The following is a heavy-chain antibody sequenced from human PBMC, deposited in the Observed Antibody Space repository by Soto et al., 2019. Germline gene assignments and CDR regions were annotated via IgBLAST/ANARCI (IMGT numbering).Heavy chain of an antibody. Sequence: PSQTLSLTCAISGDSVSSNSAAWNWIRQSPSRGLEWLGRTYYRSKWYNDYAVSVKSRITINPDTSKNQISLQLSSVSPEDTAVYYCARDSQRANPSYFDSWGQGILVTVSS. CDR1: GDSVSSNSAA. CDR2: TYYRSKWYN. J-gene: IGHJ4*02. D-gene: IGHD1-26*01. V-gene: IGHV6-1*01. CDR3: ARDSQRANPSYFDS.